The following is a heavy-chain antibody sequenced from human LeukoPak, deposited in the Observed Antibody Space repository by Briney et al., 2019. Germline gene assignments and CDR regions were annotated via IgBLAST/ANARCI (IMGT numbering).Heavy chain of an antibody. CDR1: GFTFSSYS. J-gene: IGHJ4*02. CDR2: ISSSSSTI. D-gene: IGHD3-10*01. CDR3: ARDSTGYYGSGSYFLSG. V-gene: IGHV3-48*01. Sequence: GGSLRLSCAASGFTFSSYSMNWVRQAPGKGLEWVSYISSSSSTIYYAGSVKGRFTISRDNAKNSLYLQMNSLRAEDTAVYYCARDSTGYYGSGSYFLSGWGQGTLVTVSS.